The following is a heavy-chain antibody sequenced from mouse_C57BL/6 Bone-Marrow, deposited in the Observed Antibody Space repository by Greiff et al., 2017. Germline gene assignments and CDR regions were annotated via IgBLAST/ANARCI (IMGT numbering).Heavy chain of an antibody. V-gene: IGHV1-72*01. Sequence: QVQLQQPLPSLFNPFSSVKLSCKASGYTFTSYWMHWVKQRPGRGLEWIGRIDPNSGGTKYNEKFKSKATLTVDKPSSTAYMQLSSLTSEDSAVYYCAHGNYFYWYFAVWGTGTTVTVSS. J-gene: IGHJ1*03. CDR1: GYTFTSYW. CDR2: IDPNSGGT. CDR3: AHGNYFYWYFAV. D-gene: IGHD2-1*01.